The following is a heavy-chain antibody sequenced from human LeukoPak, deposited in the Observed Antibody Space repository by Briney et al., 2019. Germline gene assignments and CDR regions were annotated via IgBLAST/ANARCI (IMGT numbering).Heavy chain of an antibody. D-gene: IGHD1-1*01. J-gene: IGHJ4*02. V-gene: IGHV3-30*18. CDR1: GFTSSNYA. CDR3: AKPMAERRALTPYFDF. Sequence: GTSLRLSCTPSGFTSSNYAIHGVRQTPDKGLERVAVISFDATDKQYADSVNGRFFVTRDTPMNTVHLQLNNLRSEDSAVYYCAKPMAERRALTPYFDFWGQGALVTVSS. CDR2: ISFDATDK.